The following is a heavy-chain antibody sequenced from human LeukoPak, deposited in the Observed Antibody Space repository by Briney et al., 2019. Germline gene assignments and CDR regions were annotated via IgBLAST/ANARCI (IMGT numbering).Heavy chain of an antibody. CDR1: GFTFSSYG. V-gene: IGHV3-30*02. D-gene: IGHD3-22*01. Sequence: GGSLRLSCAASGFTFSSYGMLWVRQAPGKGLEWVAFIRYDGSNKYYADSVKGRFTISRDNSKNTLYLQMNSLRAEDTAVYYCAKVFLTYYDLDYWGQGTLVTVSS. CDR3: AKVFLTYYDLDY. CDR2: IRYDGSNK. J-gene: IGHJ4*02.